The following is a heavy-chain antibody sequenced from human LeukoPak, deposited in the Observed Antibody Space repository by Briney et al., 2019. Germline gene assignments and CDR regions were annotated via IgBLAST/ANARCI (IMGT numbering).Heavy chain of an antibody. J-gene: IGHJ5*02. Sequence: PGGSLRLSCAASGFTFSNYEMNWVRQAPGEGLEWISYISNRDYTTDYADSVKGRFTISRDNAKNSLYLQMNSLRAEDTAVYFCVRQHPQVFDPWGQGILVTVSS. CDR3: VRQHPQVFDP. CDR1: GFTFSNYE. CDR2: ISNRDYTT. D-gene: IGHD2-21*01. V-gene: IGHV3-48*03.